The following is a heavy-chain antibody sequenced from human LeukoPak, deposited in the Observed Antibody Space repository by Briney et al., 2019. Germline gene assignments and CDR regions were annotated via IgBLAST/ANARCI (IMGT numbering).Heavy chain of an antibody. CDR3: AKDIHPGLGSGASCCFDY. CDR1: GYTFTSYG. J-gene: IGHJ4*02. CDR2: ISGYNGHT. V-gene: IGHV1-18*01. Sequence: ASVKVSCKASGYTFTSYGISWVRQAPGQGLEWMGWISGYNGHTNYAQNLQGRVTMTADTSTSTAYMELRNLRYDDTAVYYCAKDIHPGLGSGASCCFDYWGQGTLVTVSS. D-gene: IGHD2-15*01.